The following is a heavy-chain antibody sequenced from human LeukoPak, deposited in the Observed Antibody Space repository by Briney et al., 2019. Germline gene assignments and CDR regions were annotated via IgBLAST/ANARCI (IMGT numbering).Heavy chain of an antibody. J-gene: IGHJ4*02. CDR3: AKASGMHGIGIFAFFHY. CDR1: GFTFTSYP. V-gene: IGHV3-23*01. D-gene: IGHD3-3*01. Sequence: GESLRHSCAASGFTFTSYPLNLVRQAPGKGLEWVSDISATGDNRYHADPQKGRFTISRHSSNNTLYVQMNSLRDEDTAVYYCAKASGMHGIGIFAFFHYWGQGTLVTVSS. CDR2: ISATGDNR.